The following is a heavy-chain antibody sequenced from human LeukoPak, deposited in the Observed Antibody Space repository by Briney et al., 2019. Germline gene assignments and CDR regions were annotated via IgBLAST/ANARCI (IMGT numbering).Heavy chain of an antibody. CDR2: ISYDGSNT. D-gene: IGHD2-15*01. CDR3: ARSRYCSGGSCYFGSWFDP. Sequence: GGSLRLSCAASGFTFSNYAMHWVRQAPGKGLEWVAVISYDGSNTYYADSVKGRFTISRDNSKDTLYLQMNSLRVEDTAMYYCARSRYCSGGSCYFGSWFDPWGQGTLVTVSS. V-gene: IGHV3-30-3*01. CDR1: GFTFSNYA. J-gene: IGHJ5*02.